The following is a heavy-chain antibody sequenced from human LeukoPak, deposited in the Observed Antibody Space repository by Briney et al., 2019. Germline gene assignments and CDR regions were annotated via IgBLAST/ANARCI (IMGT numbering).Heavy chain of an antibody. J-gene: IGHJ1*01. CDR1: GYSFTSYG. CDR3: ARALGIAAAGTGYFQH. V-gene: IGHV1-18*01. CDR2: INPYNGNT. D-gene: IGHD6-13*01. Sequence: ASVKVSCKASGYSFTSYGITWVRQAPGQGLEWMGWINPYNGNTNYAQKLQGRVTMTTDTSTSTAYMDLSSLRSEDTAVYYCARALGIAAAGTGYFQHWGQGTLVTVSS.